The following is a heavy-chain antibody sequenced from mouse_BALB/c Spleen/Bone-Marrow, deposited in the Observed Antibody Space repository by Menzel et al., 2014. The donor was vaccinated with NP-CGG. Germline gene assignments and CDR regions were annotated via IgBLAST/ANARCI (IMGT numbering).Heavy chain of an antibody. V-gene: IGHV5-6-3*01. CDR1: GFTFSSYG. Sequence: EVKLVESGGGLVQPGGSLKLSCSASGFTFSSYGMSWVRQTPDKRLELVATINSNGGSTYYPDSVKGRFTISRDNAKNTLYLQMSSLKSEDTAMYYCARERYYGNGRIFEYWGQGTTLTGSS. CDR3: ARERYYGNGRIFEY. CDR2: INSNGGST. D-gene: IGHD1-1*01. J-gene: IGHJ2*01.